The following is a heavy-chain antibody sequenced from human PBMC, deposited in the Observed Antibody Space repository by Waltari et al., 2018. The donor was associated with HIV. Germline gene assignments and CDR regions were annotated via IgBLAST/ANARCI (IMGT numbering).Heavy chain of an antibody. CDR3: ARNPPPGKPLVGTGWFDP. V-gene: IGHV4-59*01. CDR1: GGPISSFY. J-gene: IGHJ5*02. CDR2: LYYSGST. D-gene: IGHD6-13*01. Sequence: QVQLQESGPGLVKPSETLSLNCTGSGGPISSFYWSWLRQPPGKGLEWIGYLYYSGSTNYNPSLKSRVTISVDTSKNQFSLKVTSVTAADTALYYCARNPPPGKPLVGTGWFDPWGQGTLVTVSS.